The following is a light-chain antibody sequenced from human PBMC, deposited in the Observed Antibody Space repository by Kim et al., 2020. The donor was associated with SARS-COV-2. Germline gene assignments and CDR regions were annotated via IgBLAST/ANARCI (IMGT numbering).Light chain of an antibody. CDR3: QQYETSSWT. Sequence: TPGERVHLSCRASQTIDMNFLAWYQQTPGQAPRLLIYGTITRATGIPDRFRGRGSGTDFTLTISRLEPEDFAVYYCQQYETSSWTFGQGTKVDIK. CDR2: GTI. CDR1: QTIDMNF. J-gene: IGKJ1*01. V-gene: IGKV3-20*01.